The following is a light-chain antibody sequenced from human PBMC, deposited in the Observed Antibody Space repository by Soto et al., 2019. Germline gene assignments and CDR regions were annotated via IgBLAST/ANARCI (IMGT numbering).Light chain of an antibody. CDR3: QKYNNAPRT. Sequence: DIQMTQSPSSLSASVGDRVTITCRARQGSSNYLAWFQQKPGKVPELLIYASSTLRSGVPSRFSGSGSGKNFTLTISSLQPEDVATYYCQKYNNAPRTFGQGTKLEIK. J-gene: IGKJ2*01. CDR1: QGSSNY. V-gene: IGKV1-27*01. CDR2: ASS.